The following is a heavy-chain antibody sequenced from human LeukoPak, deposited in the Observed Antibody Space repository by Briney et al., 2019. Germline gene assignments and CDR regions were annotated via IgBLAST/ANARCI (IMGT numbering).Heavy chain of an antibody. D-gene: IGHD3-22*01. V-gene: IGHV1-46*01. CDR3: ARVAWDYDSSGYYYSPFDY. J-gene: IGHJ4*02. Sequence: GASVKVSCKASGYTFTSYYMHWVRQAPGQGLEWMGIINPSGGSTSYAQKFQGRVTMTRDTSTSTVYMELSSLRSEDTAVYYCARVAWDYDSSGYYYSPFDYWGQGTLVTVSS. CDR1: GYTFTSYY. CDR2: INPSGGST.